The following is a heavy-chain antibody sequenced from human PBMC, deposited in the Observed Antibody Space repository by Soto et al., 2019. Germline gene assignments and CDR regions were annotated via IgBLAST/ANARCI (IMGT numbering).Heavy chain of an antibody. V-gene: IGHV4-31*03. Sequence: QVQLQESGPGLVKPSETLSLTCTVSGGSISSGGSYWSWIRQHPGKGLEWIGYIFNSGSTYYNPSLESRVTVSVDTSQNQCSLRLSSVTAADTAVYYCARGVGHSAKLGYWGQGTLVTVSS. CDR3: ARGVGHSAKLGY. J-gene: IGHJ4*02. D-gene: IGHD3-3*01. CDR1: GGSISSGGSY. CDR2: IFNSGST.